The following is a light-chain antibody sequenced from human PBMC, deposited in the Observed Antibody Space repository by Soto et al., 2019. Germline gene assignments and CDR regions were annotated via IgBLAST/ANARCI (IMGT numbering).Light chain of an antibody. CDR2: EVS. CDR1: SSDVGGYNY. J-gene: IGLJ2*01. CDR3: SSFAGNNNLV. Sequence: QSVLTQPPSASGSPEQSVTISCTGTSSDVGGYNYVSWYQQHPGEAPKLMISEVSKRPSGVPDRFSGSKSGNTASLTVSGLQAEDEADYYCSSFAGNNNLVFGGGTKLTVL. V-gene: IGLV2-8*01.